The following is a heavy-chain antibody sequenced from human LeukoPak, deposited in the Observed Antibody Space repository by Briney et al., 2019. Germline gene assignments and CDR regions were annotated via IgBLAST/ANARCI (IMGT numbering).Heavy chain of an antibody. D-gene: IGHD2-15*01. CDR1: GYTFTVYC. J-gene: IGHJ4*02. V-gene: IGHV1-2*06. Sequence: ASVKVSCTASGYTFTVYCIHYVRQAPGQGLEGLGRIDPYSGDTNYSQKFQVRVTMARDTSISTAYMELSRLRSDDTAVFNGARSKKFCRGGSCDFGYWGQGTLLTVSS. CDR2: IDPYSGDT. CDR3: ARSKKFCRGGSCDFGY.